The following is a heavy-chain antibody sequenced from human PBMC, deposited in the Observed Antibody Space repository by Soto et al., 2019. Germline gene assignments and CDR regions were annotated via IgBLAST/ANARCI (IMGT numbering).Heavy chain of an antibody. J-gene: IGHJ4*02. CDR3: ARALQSRLRLFDY. V-gene: IGHV1-3*01. Sequence: ALVKVSCKASGYTFTSYAMHWVRQAPGQRLEWMGWINAGNGNTKYSQKFQGRVTITRDTSASTAYMELSSLRSEDTAVYYCARALQSRLRLFDYWGQGTLVTISS. D-gene: IGHD3-16*01. CDR2: INAGNGNT. CDR1: GYTFTSYA.